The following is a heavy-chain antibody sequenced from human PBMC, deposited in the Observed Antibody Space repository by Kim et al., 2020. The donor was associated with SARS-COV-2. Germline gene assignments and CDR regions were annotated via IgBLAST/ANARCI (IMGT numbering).Heavy chain of an antibody. J-gene: IGHJ4*02. CDR1: GYTFTSYG. Sequence: ASVKVSCKASGYTFTSYGISWVRQAPGQGLEWMGWISAYNGNTNYAQKLQGRVTMTTDTSTSTAYMELRSLRSDDTAVYYCARDKARYSGYALPGYWGQGTLVTVSS. CDR2: ISAYNGNT. CDR3: ARDKARYSGYALPGY. V-gene: IGHV1-18*04. D-gene: IGHD5-12*01.